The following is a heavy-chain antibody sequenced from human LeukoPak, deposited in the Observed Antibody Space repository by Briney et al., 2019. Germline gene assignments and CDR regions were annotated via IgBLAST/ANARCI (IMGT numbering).Heavy chain of an antibody. V-gene: IGHV4-59*12. Sequence: SETLSLTCTVSGGSISSYYWSWIRQPPGKGLEWIGYIYYSGSTNYNPSLKSRVTISVDTPKNQFSLKLSSVTAADTAVYYCARSGYYLRDAFDIWGQGTMVTVSS. CDR1: GGSISSYY. D-gene: IGHD3-22*01. CDR3: ARSGYYLRDAFDI. CDR2: IYYSGST. J-gene: IGHJ3*02.